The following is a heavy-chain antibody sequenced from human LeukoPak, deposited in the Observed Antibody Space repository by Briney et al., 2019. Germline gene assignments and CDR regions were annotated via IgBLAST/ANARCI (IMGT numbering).Heavy chain of an antibody. CDR3: AKMSDYGDPSYFDY. Sequence: GGSLRLSCAASGFTSSSYGMTWVRQAPGKGLEWVSAISGGGYSTYYADSVKGRFTISREGSRDTLYLQMHSLRAEDTAVYYCAKMSDYGDPSYFDYWGQGTLVTVSS. CDR1: GFTSSSYG. D-gene: IGHD4-17*01. J-gene: IGHJ4*02. V-gene: IGHV3-23*01. CDR2: ISGGGYST.